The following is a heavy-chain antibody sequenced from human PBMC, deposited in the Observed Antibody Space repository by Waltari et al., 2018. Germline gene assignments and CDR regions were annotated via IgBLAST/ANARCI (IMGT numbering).Heavy chain of an antibody. D-gene: IGHD3-10*01. CDR1: GFTFNNYA. CDR3: VKETAYGYYFDN. J-gene: IGHJ4*02. V-gene: IGHV3-23*03. CDR2: IYSGGGA. Sequence: EVQLLESGGGLIPPGGSLTLSCAASGFTFNNYAMNWIRQAQGKGLEWVSVIYSGGGAYYADAVKGRFTISRDNSKNTLYLQMSSLRLEDTAVYYCVKETAYGYYFDNWGQGTLVSVSS.